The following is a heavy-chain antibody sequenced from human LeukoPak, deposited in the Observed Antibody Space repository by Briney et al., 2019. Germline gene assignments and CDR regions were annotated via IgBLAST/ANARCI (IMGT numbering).Heavy chain of an antibody. CDR2: ISYDGSNK. CDR3: AGPVRGPIY. J-gene: IGHJ4*02. Sequence: GGSLRLSCAASGFTFSSYAMHWVRQAPGKGLEWVAVISYDGSNKYYADSVKGRFTISRDNSKNTLYLQMNSLRAEDTAVYYCAGPVRGPIYWGQGTLVTVSS. CDR1: GFTFSSYA. D-gene: IGHD3-10*01. V-gene: IGHV3-30*04.